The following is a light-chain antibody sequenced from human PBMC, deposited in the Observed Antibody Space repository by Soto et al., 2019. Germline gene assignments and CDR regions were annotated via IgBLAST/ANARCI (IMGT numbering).Light chain of an antibody. CDR2: AAS. V-gene: IGKV1D-16*01. Sequence: DIQMTQSPSSLSASVGDRVTITCRASQGISSRLGWYQQKPERPRKSLIYAASNLQSGVPSRFIGSGSGTVFTLTINNLQPEDFATYYCQQYDTYPLTFGGGTKVEIK. J-gene: IGKJ4*01. CDR1: QGISSR. CDR3: QQYDTYPLT.